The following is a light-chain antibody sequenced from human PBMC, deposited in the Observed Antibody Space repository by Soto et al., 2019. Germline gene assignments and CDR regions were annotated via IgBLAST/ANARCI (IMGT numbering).Light chain of an antibody. V-gene: IGKV3-11*01. CDR1: QSVSSY. Sequence: EIVLTQSPATLSLSTGERATLSCRASQSVSSYLAWYQQKPGQAPRLLIYDASNRATGIPARFSGSGSGTDFTLTISSLEPEDFAVYYGQQRSNWLPGITFGQGTRLEIK. CDR3: QQRSNWLPGIT. CDR2: DAS. J-gene: IGKJ5*01.